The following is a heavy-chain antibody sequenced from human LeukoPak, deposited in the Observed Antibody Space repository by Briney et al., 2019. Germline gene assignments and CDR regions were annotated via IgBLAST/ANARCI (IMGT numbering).Heavy chain of an antibody. Sequence: PGGSLRLSCAASGFTFSNYGMTWVRQAPGKGLEWVSGISGSGGSAYDADSVKGRFTISRDNSKNTVYLQMYSLRPEDTAVYYCAKWSGYGDYWGQGTLVTVSS. CDR2: ISGSGGSA. CDR3: AKWSGYGDY. D-gene: IGHD5-12*01. J-gene: IGHJ4*02. V-gene: IGHV3-23*01. CDR1: GFTFSNYG.